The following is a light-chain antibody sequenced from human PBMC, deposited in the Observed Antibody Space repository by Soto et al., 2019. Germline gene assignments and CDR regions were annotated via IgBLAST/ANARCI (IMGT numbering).Light chain of an antibody. CDR2: GGS. CDR3: QQYSSSRT. J-gene: IGKJ1*01. Sequence: DIVLTQSPGTLSLSPGERATLSCRASQSVSSNHLAWYQHKPGQAPRLLIYGGSSRATGIPVRFSGSGSETDFTLTITRLEPEDFAVYYCQQYSSSRTFGQGTKVEIK. CDR1: QSVSSNH. V-gene: IGKV3-20*01.